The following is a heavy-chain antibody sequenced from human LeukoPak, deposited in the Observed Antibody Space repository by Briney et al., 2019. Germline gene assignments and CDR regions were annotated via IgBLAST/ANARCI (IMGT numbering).Heavy chain of an antibody. CDR2: ISGSGGST. CDR1: GFTFSSYA. D-gene: IGHD3-22*01. Sequence: GGSLRLSCSASGFTFSSYAMSWVRQAPGKGLEWVSAISGSGGSTYYVDSVEGRFTISRDNSKNTLYLQMNSLRAEDTAVYYCAKAAYDSSGYYLYYFDYWGQGTLVIVSS. CDR3: AKAAYDSSGYYLYYFDY. V-gene: IGHV3-23*01. J-gene: IGHJ4*02.